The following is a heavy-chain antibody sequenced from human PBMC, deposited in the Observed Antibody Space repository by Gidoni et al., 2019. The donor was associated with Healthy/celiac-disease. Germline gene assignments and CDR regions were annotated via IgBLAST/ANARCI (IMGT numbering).Heavy chain of an antibody. V-gene: IGHV1-69*01. J-gene: IGHJ4*02. Sequence: QVQLVQSGAEATKPGSSVEVSCQASGGTVSSYAISWVRQAPGQGLEWMGGIIPIFGTANYAQKCQGRVTSTADESTSTAYMELSSLRSEDTAVYYCARGQTTVVTHFDYWGQGTLVTVSS. CDR3: ARGQTTVVTHFDY. CDR2: IIPIFGTA. D-gene: IGHD4-17*01. CDR1: GGTVSSYA.